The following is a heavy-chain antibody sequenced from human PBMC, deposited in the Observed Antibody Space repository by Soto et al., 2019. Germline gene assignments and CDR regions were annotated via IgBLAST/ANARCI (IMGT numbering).Heavy chain of an antibody. V-gene: IGHV4-39*07. J-gene: IGHJ6*02. CDR3: ARVVGIAAAGIYYYYDGMDV. CDR2: IYYSGST. D-gene: IGHD6-13*01. Sequence: PSETLSLTCTVSGGSISSSSYYWDWIRLPPGKGLEWIGSIYYSGSTYYNPSLKSRVTISVDTSKNQFSLKLSSVTAADTAVYYCARVVGIAAAGIYYYYDGMDVWGQGTTVT. CDR1: GGSISSSSYY.